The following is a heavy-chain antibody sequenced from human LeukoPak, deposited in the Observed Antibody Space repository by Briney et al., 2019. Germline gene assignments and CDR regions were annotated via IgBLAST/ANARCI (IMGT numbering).Heavy chain of an antibody. CDR3: ATARDRFTVAWGLDAFDI. V-gene: IGHV1-2*02. Sequence: GASVKVSCKASGYTFTAYYIHWVRQAPGQGLEWMGWINPNSGGTNYAAKFQGRVTMTRETSITTGYMDLTSLRSDDTAVYYCATARDRFTVAWGLDAFDIWGQGTMVTVSS. CDR2: INPNSGGT. D-gene: IGHD5-24*01. CDR1: GYTFTAYY. J-gene: IGHJ3*02.